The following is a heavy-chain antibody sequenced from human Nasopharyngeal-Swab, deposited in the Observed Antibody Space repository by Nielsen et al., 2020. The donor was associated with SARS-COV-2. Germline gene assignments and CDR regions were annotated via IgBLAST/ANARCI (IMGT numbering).Heavy chain of an antibody. CDR2: INHSGST. CDR3: ARHTANTED. D-gene: IGHD5-18*01. CDR1: RGSFSGYY. J-gene: IGHJ4*02. V-gene: IGHV4-34*01. Sequence: SETLSLTCAVYRGSFSGYYWSWIRQPPGKGLEWIGEINHSGSTNYNPSLKSRVTISVDTSKNQFSLKLSSVTAADTAVYYCARHTANTEDWGQGTLVTVSS.